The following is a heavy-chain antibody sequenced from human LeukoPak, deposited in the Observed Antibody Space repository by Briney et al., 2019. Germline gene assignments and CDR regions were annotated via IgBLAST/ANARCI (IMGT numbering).Heavy chain of an antibody. V-gene: IGHV3-48*04. Sequence: GGSLRLSCAASGFTFSSYSMNWVRQAPGKGLEWVSYISSSSSTIYYADSVKGRFTISRDNAKNSLYLQMNSLRAEDTAAYYCARGWELLDFDYWGQGTLVTVSS. CDR2: ISSSSSTI. D-gene: IGHD1-26*01. CDR1: GFTFSSYS. CDR3: ARGWELLDFDY. J-gene: IGHJ4*02.